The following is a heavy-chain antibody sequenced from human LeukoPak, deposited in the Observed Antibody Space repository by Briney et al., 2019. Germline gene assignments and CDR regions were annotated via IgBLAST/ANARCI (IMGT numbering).Heavy chain of an antibody. V-gene: IGHV3-33*01. Sequence: GRSLRLSCAASGFTFSSYGMHWVRQAPGKGLEWVAVIWYDGSNKYYADSVKGRFTISRDNSKNTLYLQMNSLRAEDTAVYYCARDPTTVTTPIGWFDPWGQGTLVTVSS. CDR1: GFTFSSYG. J-gene: IGHJ5*02. D-gene: IGHD4-17*01. CDR3: ARDPTTVTTPIGWFDP. CDR2: IWYDGSNK.